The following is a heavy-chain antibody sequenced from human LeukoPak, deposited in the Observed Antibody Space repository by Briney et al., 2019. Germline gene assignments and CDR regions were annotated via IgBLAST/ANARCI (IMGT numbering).Heavy chain of an antibody. CDR3: ARLSSSSWSYWFDP. D-gene: IGHD6-6*01. CDR2: IYYRGST. CDR1: GGSISSTSYY. Sequence: PSQTLSLTCTVSGGSISSTSYYSGWIRQPPGKGLEWFGSIYYRGSTYYNPSLKSRVTISVDTSKNQFSLKLSSVTAADTAVYYCARLSSSSWSYWFDPWGQGTLVTVSS. V-gene: IGHV4-39*01. J-gene: IGHJ5*02.